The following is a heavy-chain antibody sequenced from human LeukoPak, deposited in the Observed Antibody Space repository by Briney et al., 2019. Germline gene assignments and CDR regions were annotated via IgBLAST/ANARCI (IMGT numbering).Heavy chain of an antibody. Sequence: PSETLSLTCSVSGASVNSYSDYWAWIRQTPGRGLEWIGSVYAGGGTYFNPSLETRVSISLDTSKNDFSLRLSSVTAADTAVYYCVPHPAYYFDNWGQGMLVTVSS. CDR1: GASVNSYSDY. CDR3: VPHPAYYFDN. J-gene: IGHJ4*02. V-gene: IGHV4-39*02. CDR2: VYAGGGT.